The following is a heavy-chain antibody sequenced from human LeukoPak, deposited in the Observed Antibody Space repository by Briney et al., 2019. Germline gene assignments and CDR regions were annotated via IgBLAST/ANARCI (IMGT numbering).Heavy chain of an antibody. CDR1: GYTFTSYA. CDR3: ARDDPSGYPHHFDY. CDR2: INTNTGNP. V-gene: IGHV7-4-1*04. Sequence: ASVKVSCKASGYTFTSYAMNWVRQAPGQGLEWMGWINTNTGNPTYAQGFTGRFVFSLDTSVSMAYLQISSLKAEDTAVYYCARDDPSGYPHHFDYWGQGTLVTVSS. D-gene: IGHD5-12*01. J-gene: IGHJ4*02.